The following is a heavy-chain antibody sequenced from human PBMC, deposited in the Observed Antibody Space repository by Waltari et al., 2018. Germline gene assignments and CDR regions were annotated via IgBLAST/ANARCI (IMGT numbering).Heavy chain of an antibody. CDR2: ISSSGSTI. CDR3: ARDTMTTVTFFDY. Sequence: QVQLVESWGGLTKPGGSLRLSCAASGFTFRAYYMSCIRQAPGKGLEWVSYISSSGSTIYYADSVKGRFTISRDNAKNSLYLQMNSLRAEDTAVYYCARDTMTTVTFFDYWGQGTLVTVST. V-gene: IGHV3-11*04. D-gene: IGHD4-17*01. CDR1: GFTFRAYY. J-gene: IGHJ4*02.